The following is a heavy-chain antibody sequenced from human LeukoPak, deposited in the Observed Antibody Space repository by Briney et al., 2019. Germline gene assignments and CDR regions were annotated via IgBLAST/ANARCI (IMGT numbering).Heavy chain of an antibody. V-gene: IGHV3-30*03. CDR1: GFIFSNYA. J-gene: IGHJ4*02. CDR3: TTPGGSGWHPLDY. Sequence: GGSLRLSCAASGFIFSNYAMRWVRQAPDKGLEWVALISYDGSDKYYTDSVKGRFTTSRDNSKNTLYLQMNSLRAEDTAVYYCTTPGGSGWHPLDYWGQGTLVTVSS. D-gene: IGHD6-19*01. CDR2: ISYDGSDK.